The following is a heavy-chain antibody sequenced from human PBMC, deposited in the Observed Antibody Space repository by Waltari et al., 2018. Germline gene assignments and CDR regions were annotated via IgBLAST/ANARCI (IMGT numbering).Heavy chain of an antibody. CDR1: GGSIGTRAFP. CDR3: ARHNNGWHYDILTAYYNL. D-gene: IGHD3-9*01. V-gene: IGHV4-39*01. Sequence: QMQLQESGPGLVKPSETLSPTCSVFGGSIGTRAFPWGWIRQPPGAGLEWIGSIYYSGSTYYSPSFKSRVTISMDPSKNQFSLKLESLTAADTAVYYCARHNNGWHYDILTAYYNLWGQGTRVLVSS. CDR2: IYYSGST. J-gene: IGHJ4*02.